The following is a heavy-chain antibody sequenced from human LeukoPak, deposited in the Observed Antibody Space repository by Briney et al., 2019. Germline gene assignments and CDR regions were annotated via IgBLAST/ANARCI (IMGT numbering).Heavy chain of an antibody. CDR3: ARKVALLFYPNWFDP. D-gene: IGHD2-15*01. Sequence: SETLSLTCTVSGYSISSGYYWGWIRQPPGKGLEWIGSIYHSGSTYYNPSLKSRVTISVDTSKNQFSLKLSSVTAADTAVYYCARKVALLFYPNWFDPWGQGTLVTVSS. CDR1: GYSISSGYY. V-gene: IGHV4-38-2*02. J-gene: IGHJ5*02. CDR2: IYHSGST.